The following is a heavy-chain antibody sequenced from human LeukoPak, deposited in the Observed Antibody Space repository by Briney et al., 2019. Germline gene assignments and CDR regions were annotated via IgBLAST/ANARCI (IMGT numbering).Heavy chain of an antibody. D-gene: IGHD4-17*01. V-gene: IGHV3-23*01. CDR1: GFIFSSHA. J-gene: IGHJ4*02. CDR3: AKPTLTGGPTTVTTSRY. CDR2: ISSGGDST. Sequence: QTGGSLRLSCAASGFIFSSHAMSWVRQAPGKGLEWVSVISSGGDSTHYADSVKGRFTISRGDSKNTLYLQMNGLRAEDTAIYYCAKPTLTGGPTTVTTSRYWGQGTLVTVSS.